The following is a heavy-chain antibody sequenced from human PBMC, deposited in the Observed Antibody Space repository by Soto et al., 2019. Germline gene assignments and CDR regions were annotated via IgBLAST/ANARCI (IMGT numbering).Heavy chain of an antibody. V-gene: IGHV1-8*01. Sequence: QVQLVQSGAEVKQPGTSVKVSCRTSGYTFTNYDIAWVRQATGQGLEWMGWMNPDSTNTGYAQKFQGRVTLTRDTSIRTAYTELNSLTSEDTAIYYCARAIRDQLRSDYWGQGSLVIVSS. CDR1: GYTFTNYD. D-gene: IGHD5-18*01. CDR2: MNPDSTNT. J-gene: IGHJ4*02. CDR3: ARAIRDQLRSDY.